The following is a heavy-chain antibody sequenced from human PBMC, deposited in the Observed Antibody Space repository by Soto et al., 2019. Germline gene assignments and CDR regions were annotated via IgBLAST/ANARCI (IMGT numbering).Heavy chain of an antibody. CDR2: ISSSSIYI. Sequence: GGSLRLSCAASGFTFSNYSMNWVRQAPGKGLEWVSSISSSSIYIYYADSVKGRFTISRDNAKNSLYLQMNSLRAEDTAVYYCAREEGHSGYDLWGQGTLVTSPQ. D-gene: IGHD5-12*01. CDR3: AREEGHSGYDL. V-gene: IGHV3-21*01. J-gene: IGHJ4*02. CDR1: GFTFSNYS.